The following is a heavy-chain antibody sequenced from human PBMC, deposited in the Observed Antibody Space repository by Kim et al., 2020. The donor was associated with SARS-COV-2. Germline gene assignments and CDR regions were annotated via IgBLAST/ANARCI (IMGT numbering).Heavy chain of an antibody. V-gene: IGHV3-74*01. CDR2: INSDGSST. CDR1: GFTFSSYW. J-gene: IGHJ6*01. Sequence: GGSLRLSCAASGFTFSSYWMHWVRQAPGKGLVWVSRINSDGSSTSYADSVKGRFTISRDNAKNTLYLQMNSLRAEDTAVYYCARDGLRYFVWLWNGMYVWGQGTTVTVSP. D-gene: IGHD3-9*01. CDR3: ARDGLRYFVWLWNGMYV.